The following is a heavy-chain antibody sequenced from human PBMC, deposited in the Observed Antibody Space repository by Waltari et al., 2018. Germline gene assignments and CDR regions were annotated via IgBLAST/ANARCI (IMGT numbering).Heavy chain of an antibody. Sequence: QVQLQESGPGLVKPSETLSLTCTVSGGSISSYYWSWIRQPPGKGLEWIGYIYYSGSTNYNPSRKSRVTISVDTSKNQLSLKLSAVTAADRAVYYCASYDSSGYYLDYWGQGTLVTVSS. CDR3: ASYDSSGYYLDY. CDR2: IYYSGST. V-gene: IGHV4-59*01. CDR1: GGSISSYY. J-gene: IGHJ4*02. D-gene: IGHD3-22*01.